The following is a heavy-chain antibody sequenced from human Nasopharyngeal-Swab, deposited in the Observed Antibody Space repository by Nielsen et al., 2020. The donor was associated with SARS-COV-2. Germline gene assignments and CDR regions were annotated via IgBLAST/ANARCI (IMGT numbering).Heavy chain of an antibody. CDR3: GGYNWNYGGIDY. Sequence: GESLKISCAASGFTFSSYAMSWVRQAPGKGLEWVSAISGSGRSTYYADSVKGRFTISRDNSKNTLYLQMNSLRAEDTAVYYCGGYNWNYGGIDYWGQGTLVTVSS. J-gene: IGHJ4*02. CDR1: GFTFSSYA. CDR2: ISGSGRST. D-gene: IGHD1-7*01. V-gene: IGHV3-23*01.